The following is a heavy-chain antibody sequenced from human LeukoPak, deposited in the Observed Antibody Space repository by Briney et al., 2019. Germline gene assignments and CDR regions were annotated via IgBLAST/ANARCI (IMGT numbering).Heavy chain of an antibody. Sequence: GGSLRLSCAASGFTFSDYYMSWIRQAPGKGLEWVSYISSSGSTIYYADSVKGRFTISRDNAKNSLYLQMNSLRAEDTAVYYCARDGAGYYYDSSGYYSIASSRVLDYWGQGTLVTVSS. V-gene: IGHV3-11*01. CDR3: ARDGAGYYYDSSGYYSIASSRVLDY. CDR2: ISSSGSTI. CDR1: GFTFSDYY. D-gene: IGHD3-22*01. J-gene: IGHJ4*02.